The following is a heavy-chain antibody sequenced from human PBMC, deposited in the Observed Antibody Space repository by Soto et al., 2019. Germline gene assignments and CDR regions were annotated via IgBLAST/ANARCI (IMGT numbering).Heavy chain of an antibody. CDR2: INAGNGNT. D-gene: IGHD2-2*02. CDR3: ARDIPKNIYYYYYMDV. J-gene: IGHJ6*03. V-gene: IGHV1-3*01. Sequence: ASVKVSCKASGYTFTSYAMHWVRQAPGQRLEWMGWINAGNGNTKYSQKFQGRVTITRDTSASTAYMELSSLRSEDTAVYYCARDIPKNIYYYYYMDVWGKGTTV. CDR1: GYTFTSYA.